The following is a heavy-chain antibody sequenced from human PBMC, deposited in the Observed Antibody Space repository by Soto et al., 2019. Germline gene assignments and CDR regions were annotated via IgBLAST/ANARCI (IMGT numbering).Heavy chain of an antibody. CDR1: GYTFPSNG. CDR2: ISAYNGNT. D-gene: IGHD1-26*01. CDR3: ARDLIVGATTNWFDP. J-gene: IGHJ5*02. V-gene: IGHV1-18*01. Sequence: QVQLVQSGAEVKKPGASVKVSCKASGYTFPSNGTAWVRQAPGQGLGGMGWISAYNGNTNYAQKLQGRVTMTTDTSTSTAYMELRSLRSDDTAVYYCARDLIVGATTNWFDPWGQGTLVTVSS.